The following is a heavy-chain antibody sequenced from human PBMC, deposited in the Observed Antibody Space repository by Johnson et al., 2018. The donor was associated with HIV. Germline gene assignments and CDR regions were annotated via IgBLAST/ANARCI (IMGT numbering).Heavy chain of an antibody. D-gene: IGHD2-21*02. CDR2: IWYDGSHK. CDR1: GFPFSGYG. CDR3: ARDSAYCGGDCHDAFDI. J-gene: IGHJ3*02. V-gene: IGHV3-33*01. Sequence: QVQLVESGGGVVQPGRSLRLSCAASGFPFSGYGMHWVRQAPGKGLERVAVIWYDGSHKYSADSVKGRFTISRANAKNSLYLQMNSLRAEDTAVYYCARDSAYCGGDCHDAFDIWGQGTMVTVSS.